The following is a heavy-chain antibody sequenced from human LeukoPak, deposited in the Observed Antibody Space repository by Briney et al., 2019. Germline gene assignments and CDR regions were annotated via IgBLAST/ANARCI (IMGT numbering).Heavy chain of an antibody. Sequence: PSGTLSLTCAVYGGSFSGYYWSWIRQPPGKGLEWIGEINHSGSTNYNPSLKSRVTISVDTSKNQFSLKLSSVTAADTAVYYCARGRRGLRYFDWLPRNDYWGQGTLVTVSS. J-gene: IGHJ4*02. D-gene: IGHD3-9*01. CDR2: INHSGST. CDR3: ARGRRGLRYFDWLPRNDY. V-gene: IGHV4-34*01. CDR1: GGSFSGYY.